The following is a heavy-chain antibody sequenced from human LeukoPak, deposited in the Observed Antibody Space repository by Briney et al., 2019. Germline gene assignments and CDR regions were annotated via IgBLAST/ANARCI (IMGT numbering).Heavy chain of an antibody. CDR1: GYTFTTSY. CDR2: VSAYNGKT. D-gene: IGHD1-26*01. V-gene: IGHV1-18*01. CDR3: ARGGTYYPCIDY. Sequence: GASVRVSCKASGYTFTTSYITWVRQAPGQGLEWMGWVSAYNGKTSYAQKFQGRVTMTTDSSTNTAYMDLTSLRSDDTAVYYCARGGTYYPCIDYWGQGTQVTVSS. J-gene: IGHJ4*02.